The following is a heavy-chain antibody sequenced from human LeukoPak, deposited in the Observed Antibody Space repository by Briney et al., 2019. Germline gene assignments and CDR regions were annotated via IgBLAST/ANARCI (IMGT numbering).Heavy chain of an antibody. Sequence: SETLSLTCTVSGGSINSSSYYWVCLPPPPGMGLEWLGSISDDASSYYNPSLNRRLTISVDTSKNQFSLKLRSVTAADTAVYYCARHATALITYYFDYWGQGTLVTVSS. V-gene: IGHV4-39*01. CDR1: GGSINSSSYY. D-gene: IGHD1-14*01. CDR3: ARHATALITYYFDY. CDR2: ISDDASS. J-gene: IGHJ4*02.